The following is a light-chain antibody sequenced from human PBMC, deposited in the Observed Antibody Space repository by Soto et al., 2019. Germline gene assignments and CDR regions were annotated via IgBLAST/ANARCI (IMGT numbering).Light chain of an antibody. Sequence: EIVMTQSPVTLSLSPGGRATLSCRASQTVASHLAWFQQKPGQAPRLLIYDASASATGIPARFSGSGSGTEFTLTISSLQSEDFAVYYCQQYNKWPRTFGQGTKVEI. CDR3: QQYNKWPRT. CDR1: QTVASH. V-gene: IGKV3-15*01. CDR2: DAS. J-gene: IGKJ1*01.